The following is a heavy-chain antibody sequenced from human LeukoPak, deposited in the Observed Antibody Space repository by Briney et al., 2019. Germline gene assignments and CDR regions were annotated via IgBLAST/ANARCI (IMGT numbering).Heavy chain of an antibody. CDR1: GGSFSGYY. V-gene: IGHV4-34*01. Sequence: PSETLSLTCAVYGGSFSGYYWSWIRQSPGKGLEWIGEINHSGSTNYNPYLKSRVTISVDTSKNQFSLKLSSVTAADTAVYYCARGVGGHYYDSSGLSHTFDYWGQGTLVTVSS. D-gene: IGHD3-22*01. CDR3: ARGVGGHYYDSSGLSHTFDY. CDR2: INHSGST. J-gene: IGHJ4*02.